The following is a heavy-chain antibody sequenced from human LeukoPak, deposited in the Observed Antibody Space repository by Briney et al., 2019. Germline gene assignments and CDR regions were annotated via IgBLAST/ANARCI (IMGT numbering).Heavy chain of an antibody. J-gene: IGHJ4*02. CDR1: GYTLTELS. Sequence: ASVKVSCKVSGYTLTELSMHWVRQAPGKGLEWMGGFDPEDGETIYAQKFQGRVTMTEDTSTDTAYMELSSLRSEDTAVYYCAQESGSYDILTGYYYYFDYWGQGTLVTVSS. D-gene: IGHD3-9*01. CDR2: FDPEDGET. V-gene: IGHV1-24*01. CDR3: AQESGSYDILTGYYYYFDY.